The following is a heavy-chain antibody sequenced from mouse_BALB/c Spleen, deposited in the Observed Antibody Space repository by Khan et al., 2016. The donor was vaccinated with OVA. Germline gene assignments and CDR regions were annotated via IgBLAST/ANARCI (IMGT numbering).Heavy chain of an antibody. J-gene: IGHJ3*01. CDR2: NDPENGDT. CDR1: GFNIKDYS. Sequence: VQLQQSGAELVRPGALVKLSCKASGFNIKDYSMHWVKQRPEQGLEWIGWNDPENGDTVYDPKFQGKATITADTSSNPAYLQLSRLTSEDTAVYYCTRSGYSAWFAYWGQGTPVTVS. V-gene: IGHV14-1*02. CDR3: TRSGYSAWFAY.